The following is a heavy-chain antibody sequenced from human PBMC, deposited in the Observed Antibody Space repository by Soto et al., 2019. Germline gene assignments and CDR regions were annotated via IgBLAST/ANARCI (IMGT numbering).Heavy chain of an antibody. CDR2: ISYDGSNK. CDR3: ARGDLIVVVPAATILGMDV. Sequence: PGGSLRLSCAASGFTFSSYGMHWVRQAPGKGLEWVAVISYDGSNKYYADSVKGRFTISRDNSKNTLYLQMNSLRAEDTAVYYCARGDLIVVVPAATILGMDVWGQGTTVTVSS. V-gene: IGHV3-30*03. CDR1: GFTFSSYG. J-gene: IGHJ6*02. D-gene: IGHD2-2*01.